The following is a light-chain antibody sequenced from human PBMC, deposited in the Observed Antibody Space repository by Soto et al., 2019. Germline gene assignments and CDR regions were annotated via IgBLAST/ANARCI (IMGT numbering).Light chain of an antibody. CDR1: SGSIANNY. CDR2: DDD. J-gene: IGLJ2*01. V-gene: IGLV6-57*04. CDR3: QSYDSSNQDVV. Sequence: NFMLPQPHSVSESPGKTVTISCTRSSGSIANNYVQWYQQRPGSAPSTVIYDDDQRPPGVPDRFSGSIDSSSNSASLTISGLKTEDEADYYCQSYDSSNQDVVFGGGTKLTVL.